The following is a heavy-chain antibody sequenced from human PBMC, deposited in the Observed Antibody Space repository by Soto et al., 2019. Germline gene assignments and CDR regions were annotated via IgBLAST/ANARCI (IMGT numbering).Heavy chain of an antibody. CDR1: GYTFTSYY. J-gene: IGHJ6*02. D-gene: IGHD2-8*01. CDR2: INPSGGST. Sequence: QVQLVQSGAEVKKPGASVKVSCKASGYTFTSYYMHWVRQAPGQGLEWMGIINPSGGSTSYAQKFQGRVTMTRDTSTSTVYMELSSLRSEDTAVYYCARSFLISSNGPGGMDVWGQGPTVTVSS. CDR3: ARSFLISSNGPGGMDV. V-gene: IGHV1-46*01.